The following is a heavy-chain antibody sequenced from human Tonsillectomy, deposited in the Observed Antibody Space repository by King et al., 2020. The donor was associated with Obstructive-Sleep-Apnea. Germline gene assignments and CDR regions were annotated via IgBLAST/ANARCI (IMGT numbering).Heavy chain of an antibody. Sequence: EVQLVESGGGLVQPGGSLRLSCAASGFTFSAYAMNWVRQAPGKGLEWLSYISSSSDTIFYANSVKGRFTISRDNARNSLFLQMNSLGAEDTALYYCAREDYYDNSASERGAYWGQGTAVTVSS. D-gene: IGHD3-22*01. CDR2: ISSSSDTI. J-gene: IGHJ4*02. CDR3: AREDYYDNSASERGAY. V-gene: IGHV3-48*04. CDR1: GFTFSAYA.